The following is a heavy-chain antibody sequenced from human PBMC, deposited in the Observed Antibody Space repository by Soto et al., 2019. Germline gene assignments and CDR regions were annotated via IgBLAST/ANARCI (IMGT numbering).Heavy chain of an antibody. CDR3: ASTTYDSSAYYYWYLGL. J-gene: IGHJ2*01. V-gene: IGHV1-69*06. Sequence: QVELVQSGAEVKKPGSSVKVSCQASEDTFRNYAISWVRQAPGRGLEWMGGVIPIFGTANYAQKFQGRVTITADTSAITVYLELSSLRTEDTALSYCASTTYDSSAYYYWYLGLWGRGTLVTVSS. CDR1: EDTFRNYA. D-gene: IGHD3-22*01. CDR2: VIPIFGTA.